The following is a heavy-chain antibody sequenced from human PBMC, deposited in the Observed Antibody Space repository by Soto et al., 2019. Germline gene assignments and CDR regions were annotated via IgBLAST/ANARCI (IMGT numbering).Heavy chain of an antibody. CDR1: GGSFSGYY. J-gene: IGHJ4*02. D-gene: IGHD1-26*01. CDR3: ARRGRATTKSKDFDY. Sequence: PSETLSLTCAVYGGSFSGYYWSWIRQPPGKGLEWIGEINHSGSTNYNPSLKSRVTISVDTSKNQFSLKLSSVTAADTAVYYCARRGRATTKSKDFDYWGQGTLVTVSS. CDR2: INHSGST. V-gene: IGHV4-34*01.